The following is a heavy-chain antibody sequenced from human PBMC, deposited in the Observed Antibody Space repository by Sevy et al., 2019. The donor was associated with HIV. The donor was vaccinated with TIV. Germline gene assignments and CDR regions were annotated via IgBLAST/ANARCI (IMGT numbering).Heavy chain of an antibody. CDR3: ARTAFCSGVSCYHFDY. Sequence: SETLSLTCTVSGGSISSSSYYWGWIRQPPGKGREWIGSISKSGSTYYNPPLGSRVTTSVDTSKNQISLNLTSVTAADTAVYYCARTAFCSGVSCYHFDYWGQGTLVTVSS. CDR2: ISKSGST. CDR1: GGSISSSSYY. V-gene: IGHV4-39*01. D-gene: IGHD2-15*01. J-gene: IGHJ4*02.